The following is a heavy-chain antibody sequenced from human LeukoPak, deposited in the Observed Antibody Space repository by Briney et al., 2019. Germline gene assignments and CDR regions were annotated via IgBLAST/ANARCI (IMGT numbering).Heavy chain of an antibody. Sequence: PSETLSLTCTVSGGSVSSSYYYWGWIRQPLGKGLEWIGSIYYSGSTYYNPSLKSRVTISVDTSKNQFSLKLSSVTAADAAVYYCARGPHSSKWYELDYWGQGTLVTVSS. CDR2: IYYSGST. D-gene: IGHD6-13*01. CDR3: ARGPHSSKWYELDY. V-gene: IGHV4-39*07. J-gene: IGHJ4*02. CDR1: GGSVSSSYYY.